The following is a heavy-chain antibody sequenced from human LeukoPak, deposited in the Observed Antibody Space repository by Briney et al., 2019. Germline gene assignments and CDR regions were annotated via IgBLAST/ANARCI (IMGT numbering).Heavy chain of an antibody. CDR2: ISYDGRNK. D-gene: IGHD4-17*01. Sequence: PGGSLRFSCAASGFTFSSYGMHWVRQAPGKGLEWVAAISYDGRNKEYVDSVKGRFTISRDNSKSTLYLEMNSLRADDTAIYYCASSTVTTRGVGDFDLWGHGTWVTVSS. CDR1: GFTFSSYG. V-gene: IGHV3-30*03. J-gene: IGHJ3*01. CDR3: ASSTVTTRGVGDFDL.